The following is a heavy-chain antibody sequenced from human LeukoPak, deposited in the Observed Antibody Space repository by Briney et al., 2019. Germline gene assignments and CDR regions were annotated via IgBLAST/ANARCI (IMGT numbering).Heavy chain of an antibody. Sequence: ASVKVSCKASGYTFTSYGISWVRQAPGQGLEWMGWISAYNGNTNYAQKLQGRVTMTTDTSTSTAYMELRSLRSDDTAVYYCARDQGRDIVVVPAAGYYYYHMDVWGKGTTVTVSS. J-gene: IGHJ6*03. D-gene: IGHD2-2*01. CDR1: GYTFTSYG. CDR2: ISAYNGNT. CDR3: ARDQGRDIVVVPAAGYYYYHMDV. V-gene: IGHV1-18*01.